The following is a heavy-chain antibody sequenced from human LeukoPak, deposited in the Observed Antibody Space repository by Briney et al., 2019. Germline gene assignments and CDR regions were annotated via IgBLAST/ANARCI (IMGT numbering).Heavy chain of an antibody. J-gene: IGHJ6*02. CDR3: ARDRGRGYSGYDPYYYYGMDV. Sequence: GGSLRLSCAASGFTFSSYSMNWVRQAPGKGLEWVSSISSSSSYIYYADSVKGRFTISRDNAKNSLYLQMNSLRAEDTAVYYCARDRGRGYSGYDPYYYYGMDVWGQGTTVTVSS. D-gene: IGHD5-12*01. CDR1: GFTFSSYS. V-gene: IGHV3-21*01. CDR2: ISSSSSYI.